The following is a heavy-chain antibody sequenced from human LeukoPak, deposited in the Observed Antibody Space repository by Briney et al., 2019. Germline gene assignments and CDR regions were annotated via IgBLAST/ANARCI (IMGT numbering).Heavy chain of an antibody. J-gene: IGHJ4*02. CDR1: GFTFSSYA. Sequence: GGSLRLSCAASGFTFSSYAMSWVRQAPGKGLEWVSVIYSGGSTYYADSVKGRFTISRDNAKNTLYLQMNSLRAEDTAVYYCARPGYSSGWYYYFDYWGQGTLVTVSS. D-gene: IGHD6-19*01. CDR3: ARPGYSSGWYYYFDY. CDR2: IYSGGST. V-gene: IGHV3-53*01.